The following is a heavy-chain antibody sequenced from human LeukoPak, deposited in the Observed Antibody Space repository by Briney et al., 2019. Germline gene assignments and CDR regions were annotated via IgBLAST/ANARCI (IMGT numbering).Heavy chain of an antibody. CDR3: ATGGLGFLADEIPLGDYFDY. V-gene: IGHV1-2*02. Sequence: ASVKVSCKASGYTFTGYYMHWVRQAPGQGLEWMGWINPNSGGTNYAQKFQGRVTMTRDTSISTAYMELSRQRSDDTAVYYCATGGLGFLADEIPLGDYFDYWGQGTLVTVSS. D-gene: IGHD3-3*01. CDR1: GYTFTGYY. CDR2: INPNSGGT. J-gene: IGHJ4*02.